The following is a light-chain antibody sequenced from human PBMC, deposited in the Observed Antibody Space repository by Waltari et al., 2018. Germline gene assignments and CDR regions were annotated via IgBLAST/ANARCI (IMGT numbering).Light chain of an antibody. CDR2: WAS. CDR3: QQYYSTPRT. CDR1: QSVLYSSNNKNY. J-gene: IGKJ1*01. V-gene: IGKV4-1*01. Sequence: DIVMTQSPDSLAVSLGERATINCKSSQSVLYSSNNKNYLAWYQQKTGQPPKLLIYWASTREAGVPDRFSGRGSGTDFTLTISSLQAEDVAVYYCQQYYSTPRTFGQGTKVEIK.